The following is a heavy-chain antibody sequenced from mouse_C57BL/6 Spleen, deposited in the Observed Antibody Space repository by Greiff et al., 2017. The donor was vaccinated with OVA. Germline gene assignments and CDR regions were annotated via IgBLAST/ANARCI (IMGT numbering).Heavy chain of an antibody. CDR3: EKSRVRRPLYAMDY. CDR1: GYSFTGYY. D-gene: IGHD2-14*01. Sequence: VQLQQSGPELVKPGASVKISCKASGYSFTGYYMNWVKQSPEKSLEWIGEINPSTGGTTYNQKFKAKATLTVDKSSSTAYMQLKSLTSEDSAVYYCEKSRVRRPLYAMDYWGQGTSVTVSS. J-gene: IGHJ4*01. CDR2: INPSTGGT. V-gene: IGHV1-42*01.